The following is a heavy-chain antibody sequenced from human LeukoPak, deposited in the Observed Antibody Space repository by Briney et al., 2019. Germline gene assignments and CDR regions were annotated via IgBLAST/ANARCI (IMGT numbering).Heavy chain of an antibody. J-gene: IGHJ4*02. CDR3: AKARKVGTTVTTAFDY. V-gene: IGHV3-30*18. CDR2: ISYDGSNK. Sequence: PGRSLKLSCAASGFTFSSFGMHWVREAPGKGLEWVAVISYDGSNKYYADSVKGRFTISRDNSKNTLYLQMNSLRAEDTAVYYCAKARKVGTTVTTAFDYWGQGTLVPVSS. D-gene: IGHD4-17*01. CDR1: GFTFSSFG.